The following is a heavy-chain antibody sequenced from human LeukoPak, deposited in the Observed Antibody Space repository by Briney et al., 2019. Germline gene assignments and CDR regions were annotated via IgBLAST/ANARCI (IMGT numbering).Heavy chain of an antibody. V-gene: IGHV1-69*13. CDR2: IIPIFGTA. Sequence: ASVKVSCKASGGTFSSYAISWVRQAPGQGLEWMGGIIPIFGTANYAQKFQGRVTITADESTSTAYMKLSSLRSEDTAVYYCARDKVGSSSWFERVPWFDPWGQGTLVTVSS. CDR1: GGTFSSYA. CDR3: ARDKVGSSSWFERVPWFDP. D-gene: IGHD6-13*01. J-gene: IGHJ5*02.